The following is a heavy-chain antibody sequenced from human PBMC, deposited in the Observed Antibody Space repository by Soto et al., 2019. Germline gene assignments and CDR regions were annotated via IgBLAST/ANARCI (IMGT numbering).Heavy chain of an antibody. Sequence: SETLSLTCTVSGGSISSYYWSWIRQPPGKGLECIGYIYYSGSTNYNPSLKSRVTISVDTSSNQFSMKLNSVTAADTAVYYCTDMLGQWLPRDWGQGTVVTVSS. J-gene: IGHJ4*02. V-gene: IGHV4-59*08. CDR2: IYYSGST. CDR1: GGSISSYY. D-gene: IGHD6-19*01. CDR3: TDMLGQWLPRD.